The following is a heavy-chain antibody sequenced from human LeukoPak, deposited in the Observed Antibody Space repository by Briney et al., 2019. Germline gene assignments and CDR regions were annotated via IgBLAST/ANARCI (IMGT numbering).Heavy chain of an antibody. Sequence: GGSLRLSCAASGFTFSSYSMNWVRQAPGKGLEWVSSISSSSSYIYYEDSVKGRFTISRDNAKNSLYLQMNSLRAEDTAVYYCAREDDDYYGSGSYPDYWGQGTLVTVSS. CDR3: AREDDDYYGSGSYPDY. CDR2: ISSSSSYI. D-gene: IGHD3-10*01. CDR1: GFTFSSYS. V-gene: IGHV3-21*01. J-gene: IGHJ4*02.